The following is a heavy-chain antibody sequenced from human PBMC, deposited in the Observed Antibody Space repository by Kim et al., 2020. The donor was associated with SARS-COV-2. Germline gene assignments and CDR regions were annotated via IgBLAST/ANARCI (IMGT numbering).Heavy chain of an antibody. CDR1: GFTFSSYD. Sequence: GGSLKLSCAASGFTFSSYDMHWVRQATGKGLEWVSAIGTAGDTYYPGSVKGRFTISRENAKNSLYLQMNSLRAGDTAVYYCARGYYDSSGYNTFRYWYFDLWGRGTLVTVSS. V-gene: IGHV3-13*01. CDR2: IGTAGDT. J-gene: IGHJ2*01. CDR3: ARGYYDSSGYNTFRYWYFDL. D-gene: IGHD3-22*01.